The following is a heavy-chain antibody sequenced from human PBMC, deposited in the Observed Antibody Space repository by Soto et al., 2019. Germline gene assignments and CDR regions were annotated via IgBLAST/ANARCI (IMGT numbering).Heavy chain of an antibody. D-gene: IGHD3-3*01. CDR2: IYYSGST. CDR3: ARGRSYYDFWSGYYGYYYYYMDV. V-gene: IGHV4-39*01. Sequence: SATMSLTCTVSGGSISSSSYYWGWIRQPPGKGLEWIGSIYYSGSTYYNPSLKSRVTISVDTSKNQFSLKLSSVTAADTAVYYCARGRSYYDFWSGYYGYYYYYMDVWGKGTTVTVSS. CDR1: GGSISSSSYY. J-gene: IGHJ6*03.